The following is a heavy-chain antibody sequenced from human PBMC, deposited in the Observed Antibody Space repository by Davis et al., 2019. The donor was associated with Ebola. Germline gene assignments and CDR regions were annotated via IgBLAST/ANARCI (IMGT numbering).Heavy chain of an antibody. CDR2: IRSKANSYAT. CDR1: GFTFSGSA. J-gene: IGHJ6*02. Sequence: GESLKISCAASGFTFSGSAMHWVRQASGKGLEWVGRIRSKANSYATAYAASVKGRFTISRDDSKNTAYLQMNSLRAEDTAVYYCARESTGATDLYYYYGMDVWGQGTTVTVSS. CDR3: ARESTGATDLYYYYGMDV. V-gene: IGHV3-73*01. D-gene: IGHD5-12*01.